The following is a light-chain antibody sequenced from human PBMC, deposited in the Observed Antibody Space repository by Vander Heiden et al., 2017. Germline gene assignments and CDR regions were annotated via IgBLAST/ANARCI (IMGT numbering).Light chain of an antibody. CDR2: DVS. CDR1: SSDVGNYNL. CDR3: CSYAGSSSYV. V-gene: IGLV2-23*02. Sequence: QPALTQPAPVSGPPGQSITISCTGTSSDVGNYNLVSWYQQHPGKAPKLMIYDVSKRPSGVSNRFSGSKSGNTASLTISGLQAEDEADYYCCSYAGSSSYVFGTGTKVTVL. J-gene: IGLJ1*01.